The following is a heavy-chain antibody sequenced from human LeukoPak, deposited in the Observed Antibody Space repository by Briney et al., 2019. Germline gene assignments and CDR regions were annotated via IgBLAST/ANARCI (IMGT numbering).Heavy chain of an antibody. J-gene: IGHJ4*02. CDR2: ISGSGGST. Sequence: PGGSLRLSCAASGFTFSSYAMSWVRQAPGKGLEWVSAISGSGGSTYYADSVKGRFTISRDNSKNTLYLQMNSLRAEDTAVYYCAKDLCSSTSCYAGGFDYWGQGTLVTVSS. V-gene: IGHV3-23*01. CDR1: GFTFSSYA. CDR3: AKDLCSSTSCYAGGFDY. D-gene: IGHD2-2*01.